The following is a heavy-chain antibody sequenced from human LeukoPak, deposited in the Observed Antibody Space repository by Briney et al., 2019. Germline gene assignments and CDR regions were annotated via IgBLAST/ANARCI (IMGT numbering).Heavy chain of an antibody. J-gene: IGHJ4*02. CDR1: GFTFSSYA. CDR2: ISYDGSNK. D-gene: IGHD2-2*01. V-gene: IGHV3-30*04. Sequence: GRSLRLSCTASGFTFSSYAMHWVRQAPGKGLEWAAVISYDGSNKYYADSVKGRFTISRDNSKNTLYLQMNSLRAEDTAVYYCASPQLDCSSTSCYLTYWGQGTLVTVSS. CDR3: ASPQLDCSSTSCYLTY.